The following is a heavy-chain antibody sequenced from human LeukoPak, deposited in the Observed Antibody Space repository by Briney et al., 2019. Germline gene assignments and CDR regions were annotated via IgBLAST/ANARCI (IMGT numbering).Heavy chain of an antibody. V-gene: IGHV4-39*07. CDR1: GGSINSRPYY. CDR3: ARAYGSGRSGWFDP. D-gene: IGHD3-10*01. CDR2: IYYSGST. Sequence: SETLSLTCSVSGGSINSRPYYWGWIRQPPGKGLEWIGNIYYSGSTYYNPSLKSRVTISVDTSKNQFSLKLSSVTAADTAVYYCARAYGSGRSGWFDPWGQGTLVTVSS. J-gene: IGHJ5*02.